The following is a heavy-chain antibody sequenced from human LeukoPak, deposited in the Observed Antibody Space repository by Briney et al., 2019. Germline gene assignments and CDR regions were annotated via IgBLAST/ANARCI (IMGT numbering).Heavy chain of an antibody. CDR3: AGDRLRWPKIDY. D-gene: IGHD4-23*01. CDR1: GFTFSSYS. J-gene: IGHJ4*02. CDR2: ISSSSSYI. Sequence: GGSLRLSCAASGFTFSSYSMNWVRQAPGKGLEWVSSISSSSSYIYSADSVKGRFTISRDNAKNSLYLQMNSLRVEDTAVYYCAGDRLRWPKIDYWGQGTLVTVSS. V-gene: IGHV3-21*01.